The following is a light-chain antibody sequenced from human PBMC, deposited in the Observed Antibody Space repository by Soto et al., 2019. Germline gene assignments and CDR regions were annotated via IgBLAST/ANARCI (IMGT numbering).Light chain of an antibody. Sequence: QSALTQPRSVSGSPGQTVTISCTGTSSDNGNYNYVSSYQQYPGKAPNLIIYDVSKLPSGIPDRFFGSKFGNTASLTISGLQAEDEADYYCCSYAGSFIFVFGTGTKVTVL. J-gene: IGLJ1*01. CDR3: CSYAGSFIFV. CDR1: SSDNGNYNY. V-gene: IGLV2-11*01. CDR2: DVS.